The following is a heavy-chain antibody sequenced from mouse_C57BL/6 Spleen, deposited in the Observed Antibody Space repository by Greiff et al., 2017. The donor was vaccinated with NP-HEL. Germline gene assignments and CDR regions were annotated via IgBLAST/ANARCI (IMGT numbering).Heavy chain of an antibody. Sequence: QVQLQQSGPELVKPGASVKISCKASGYAFSSSWMNWVKQRPGKGLEWIGRIYPGDGDTNYNGKFKGKATLTADKSSSTAYMQLSSLTSEDSAVYFCARYRGYLDDWGQGTTLTVSS. V-gene: IGHV1-82*01. CDR3: ARYRGYLDD. J-gene: IGHJ2*01. CDR2: IYPGDGDT. CDR1: GYAFSSSW.